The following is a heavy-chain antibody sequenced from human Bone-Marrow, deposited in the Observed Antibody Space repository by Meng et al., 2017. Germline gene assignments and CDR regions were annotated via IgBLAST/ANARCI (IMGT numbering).Heavy chain of an antibody. Sequence: GGSLRLSCAASGFTFSSYWMSWVRQAPGKGLEWVAVIWYDGSNKYYADSVKGRFTISRDNSKNTLYLQMNSLRAEDTAVYYCARGSDNYYYYGMDVWGQGTTVTVSS. J-gene: IGHJ6*02. V-gene: IGHV3-33*08. CDR1: GFTFSSYW. CDR3: ARGSDNYYYYGMDV. CDR2: IWYDGSNK.